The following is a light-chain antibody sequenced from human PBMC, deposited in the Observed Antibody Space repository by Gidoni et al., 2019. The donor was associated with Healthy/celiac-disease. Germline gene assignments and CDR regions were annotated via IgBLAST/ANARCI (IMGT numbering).Light chain of an antibody. CDR2: DAS. CDR3: QQFNNYPLT. CDR1: QGISSA. Sequence: AIQLTQSPSSLSASVGDRVTITCWASQGISSALAWYQQKPGKATKLLIYDASSLESGVPSRFSGSGSGTDFTLTISSLQPEDFATYYCQQFNNYPLTFGGGTKVEIK. J-gene: IGKJ4*01. V-gene: IGKV1D-13*01.